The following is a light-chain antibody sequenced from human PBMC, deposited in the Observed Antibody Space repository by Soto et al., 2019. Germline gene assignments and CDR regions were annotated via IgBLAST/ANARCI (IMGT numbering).Light chain of an antibody. CDR2: DVS. V-gene: IGLV2-14*03. CDR1: SSDVGAYNY. J-gene: IGLJ3*02. Sequence: QSVLTQPASVSGSPGQSITISCTGTSSDVGAYNYVSWYQHHPGKAPKLMIYDVSNRPSGVSNRFSGSKSGNTASLTISGLQAEDEADYYCSSYTSSSTSWVFGGGTKLTVL. CDR3: SSYTSSSTSWV.